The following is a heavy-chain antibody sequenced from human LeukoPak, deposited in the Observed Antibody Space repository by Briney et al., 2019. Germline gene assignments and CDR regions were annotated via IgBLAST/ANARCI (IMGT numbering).Heavy chain of an antibody. CDR2: INQDGSEK. Sequence: GGSLRLSCAASGFTFDTSWMSWVRQAPGKGLEWVANINQDGSEKYYVDSVNGRFTISRDSAKNSLYLQMNSLRAEDTAVYYCARGGYYDYVWGSYRPYYFDYWGQGTLVTVSS. J-gene: IGHJ4*02. CDR3: ARGGYYDYVWGSYRPYYFDY. CDR1: GFTFDTSW. V-gene: IGHV3-7*01. D-gene: IGHD3-16*02.